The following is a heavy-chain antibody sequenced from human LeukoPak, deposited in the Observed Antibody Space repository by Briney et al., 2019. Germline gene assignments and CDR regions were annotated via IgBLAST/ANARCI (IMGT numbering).Heavy chain of an antibody. D-gene: IGHD3-3*01. CDR3: ATFGFLEWFRAFDI. CDR1: GYTLTELS. Sequence: ASVKVSCMVSGYTLTELSMHWVRQAPGKGLEWMGGFDPEDGETIYAQKFQGRVTMTEDTSTDTAYMELSSLRSEDTAVYYCATFGFLEWFRAFDIWGQGTMVTVSS. J-gene: IGHJ3*02. V-gene: IGHV1-24*01. CDR2: FDPEDGET.